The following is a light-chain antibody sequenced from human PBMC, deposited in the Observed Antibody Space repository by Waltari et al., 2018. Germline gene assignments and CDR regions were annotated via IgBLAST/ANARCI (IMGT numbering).Light chain of an antibody. V-gene: IGKV3-15*01. CDR3: QQYNNWPPLT. CDR2: DAS. CDR1: QSVSSN. J-gene: IGKJ4*01. Sequence: EIVMTQTPATLSVSPGERANLPCRASQSVSSNLAWYQQKPGQAPRLLIYDASTRDTGIPDRFSGSGSGTEFTLTISSLQSEDFAFYYCQQYNNWPPLTFGGGTKVEIK.